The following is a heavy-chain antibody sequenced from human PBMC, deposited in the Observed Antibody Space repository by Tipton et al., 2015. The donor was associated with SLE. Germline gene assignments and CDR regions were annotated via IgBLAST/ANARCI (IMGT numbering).Heavy chain of an antibody. D-gene: IGHD1-7*01. Sequence: QLVQSGGGLVQPGGSLRLSCAASGFTVSSNYMSWVRQAPGKGLEWVAKIKQDGSEKYYVDSVKGRFTISRDNAKTSLYLQMNSLRAEDTALYYCAKAFRRLELRGWFDPWGQGTLVTVSS. CDR1: GFTVSSNY. CDR2: IKQDGSEK. V-gene: IGHV3-7*03. J-gene: IGHJ5*02. CDR3: AKAFRRLELRGWFDP.